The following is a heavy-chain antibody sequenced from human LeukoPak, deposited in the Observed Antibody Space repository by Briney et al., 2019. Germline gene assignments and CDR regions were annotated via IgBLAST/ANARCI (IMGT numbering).Heavy chain of an antibody. V-gene: IGHV1-58*01. Sequence: GTSVTVSCKASGFTFTSSAVQWVRQARGQRLEWIGWIVVGSGNTNYAQKFQERVTITRDMSTSTAYMELSSLRSEDTAVYYCAADPTGEYYYYYGMDVWGQGTTVTVSS. D-gene: IGHD2-21*01. CDR1: GFTFTSSA. CDR2: IVVGSGNT. CDR3: AADPTGEYYYYYGMDV. J-gene: IGHJ6*02.